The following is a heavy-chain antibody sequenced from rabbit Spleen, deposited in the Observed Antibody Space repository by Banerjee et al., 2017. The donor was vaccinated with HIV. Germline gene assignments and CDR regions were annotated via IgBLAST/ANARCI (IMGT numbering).Heavy chain of an antibody. CDR1: GIDFSSSYW. CDR3: GRSDPAYAYGTQL. J-gene: IGHJ4*01. D-gene: IGHD6-1*01. CDR2: VYSGSSGST. Sequence: QQQLEESGGGLVKPGGTLTLTCTASGIDFSSSYWIFWVRQAPGKGLEWIACVYSGSSGSTWYASWVNGRFTISKTSSTTVTLQVTSLTAADTATYFCGRSDPAYAYGTQLWGPGTLVTVS. V-gene: IGHV1S45*01.